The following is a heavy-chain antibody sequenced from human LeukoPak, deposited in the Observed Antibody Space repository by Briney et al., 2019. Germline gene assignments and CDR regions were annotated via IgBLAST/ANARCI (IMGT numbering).Heavy chain of an antibody. CDR2: MNPNSGNT. CDR3: ARLVRRTYYDILTGLNKYDAFDI. D-gene: IGHD3-9*01. V-gene: IGHV1-8*03. CDR1: GYTFTSYD. Sequence: GASVKVSCKASGYTFTSYDINWVRQATGQGLEWMGWMNPNSGNTGYAQKFQGRVTITRNTSISTAYMELSSLRSEDTAVYYCARLVRRTYYDILTGLNKYDAFDIWGQGTMVTVSS. J-gene: IGHJ3*02.